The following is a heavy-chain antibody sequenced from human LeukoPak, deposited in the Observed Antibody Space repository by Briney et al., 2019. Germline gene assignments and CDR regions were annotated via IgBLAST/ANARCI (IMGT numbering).Heavy chain of an antibody. CDR2: IKQDETEK. J-gene: IGHJ4*02. D-gene: IGHD3-22*01. Sequence: GGSLRLSCAASGFTFSTYAMSWVRQAPGKGLEWVANIKQDETEKFYVDSVKGRFNISRDNGKNSLYLQMSSLRAEDTAVYFCARGYYQKNWGQGTLVTVSS. CDR3: ARGYYQKN. V-gene: IGHV3-7*01. CDR1: GFTFSTYA.